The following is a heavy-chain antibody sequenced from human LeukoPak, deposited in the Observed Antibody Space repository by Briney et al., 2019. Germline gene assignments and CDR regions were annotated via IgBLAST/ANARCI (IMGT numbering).Heavy chain of an antibody. Sequence: PSETLSLTCAVSGGSISSGNWWSWVRQPPGKGLEWIGQIYHRGSTNYNPSLKSRVTISVEKSKNQFSLNLTSVTAADTAVYYCARGLVAAGTDYWAQGTLVPVTS. J-gene: IGHJ4*02. V-gene: IGHV4-4*02. CDR3: ARGLVAAGTDY. D-gene: IGHD6-13*01. CDR2: IYHRGST. CDR1: GGSISSGNW.